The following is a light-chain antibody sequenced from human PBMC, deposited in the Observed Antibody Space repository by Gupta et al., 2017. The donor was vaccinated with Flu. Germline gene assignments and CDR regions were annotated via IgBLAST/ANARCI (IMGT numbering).Light chain of an antibody. Sequence: VTLGKPASNPCSGSEVLVHRDRNTYVNWFQQRPGQSPRGLIYKGSNRDSGVPDRVSGSGSGTDFTLKISGVEAEDVGVYFCRQCLYWPYTFGQGTKLEIK. J-gene: IGKJ2*01. CDR3: RQCLYWPYT. V-gene: IGKV2-30*02. CDR1: EVLVHRDRNTY. CDR2: KGS.